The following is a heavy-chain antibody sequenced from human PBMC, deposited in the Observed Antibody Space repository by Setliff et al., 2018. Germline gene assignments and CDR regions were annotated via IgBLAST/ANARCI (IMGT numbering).Heavy chain of an antibody. D-gene: IGHD1-26*01. CDR1: GASISNYY. CDR3: ARQKEYSGRSCFQH. Sequence: SETLSLTCSVSGASISNYYWSWLRQSPGRGLEWIGYVDHSDYANYNPSLKRRVTISVDTSKNQFSLRLSLVTAADTATYYCARQKEYSGRSCFQHWGQGIPVTVSS. CDR2: VDHSDYA. V-gene: IGHV4-59*08. J-gene: IGHJ1*01.